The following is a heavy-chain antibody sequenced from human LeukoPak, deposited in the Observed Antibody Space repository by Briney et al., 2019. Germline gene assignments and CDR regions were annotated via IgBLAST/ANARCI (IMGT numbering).Heavy chain of an antibody. J-gene: IGHJ4*02. Sequence: GASVKVSCKASGYTFTNYDINWVRQATGQGLEWLGWMNLNSGNTGYAQKFQGRVAMTRNTSITTAYMELSSLRSEDTAVYYCATDTYYFDYWGQGTPVTVSS. CDR1: GYTFTNYD. CDR3: ATDTYYFDY. D-gene: IGHD3-16*01. CDR2: MNLNSGNT. V-gene: IGHV1-8*01.